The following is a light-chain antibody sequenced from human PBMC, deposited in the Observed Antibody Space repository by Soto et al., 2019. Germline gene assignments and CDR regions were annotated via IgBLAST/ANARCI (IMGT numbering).Light chain of an antibody. CDR1: QSVSSY. J-gene: IGKJ4*01. CDR3: QQRSNWPPVT. Sequence: EIVLTQSPATLSLSPWERATLSCRASQSVSSYLAWYQQKPGQAPRLLIYDASNRATGIPARFSGSGSGTDFTLTISSLEPEDFGVYYCQQRSNWPPVTFGGGTKVDIK. CDR2: DAS. V-gene: IGKV3-11*01.